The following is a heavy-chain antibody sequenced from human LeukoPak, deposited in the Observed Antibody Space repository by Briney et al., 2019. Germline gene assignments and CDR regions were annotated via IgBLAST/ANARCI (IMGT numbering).Heavy chain of an antibody. CDR1: RETCRGCV. CDR3: ARGPVVLLD. J-gene: IGHJ4*02. V-gene: IGHV1-2*02. D-gene: IGHD4-23*01. Sequence: NGARETCRGCVMLSVRDASLRNHEWIGWINPNNGDTNYVQNFHGRVTVTRDTSINTAYLELKSLTSDDTAVYYCARGPVVLLDWGQGTLVTVYS. CDR2: INPNNGDT.